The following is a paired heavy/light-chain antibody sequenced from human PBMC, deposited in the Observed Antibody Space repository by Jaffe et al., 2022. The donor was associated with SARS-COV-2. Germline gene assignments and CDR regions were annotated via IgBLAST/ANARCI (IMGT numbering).Light chain of an antibody. CDR3: HQYGNSPPDT. CDR1: QSVNNNF. Sequence: EIVLTQSPGTLSLSPGERATLSCRASQSVNNNFLAWYQQKPGQSPRLLIYGASSRATGIPDRFSGGGSGTDFTLTISRLEPEDFAVYYCHQYGNSPPDTFGQGTKLEIK. J-gene: IGKJ2*01. V-gene: IGKV3-20*01. CDR2: GAS.
Heavy chain of an antibody. CDR3: ARRVPGHYDSFAGYSAEGYMDV. V-gene: IGHV3-7*01. CDR1: GFTFSDYW. J-gene: IGHJ6*03. D-gene: IGHD3-9*01. Sequence: DVQLVESGGRLVQPGGSLRLSCAASGFTFSDYWMTWVRQAPGKGLEWVANIKRDGTEKHYVESVKGRFTISRDTAKSSLFLQLNSLRVEDTAVYYCARRVPGHYDSFAGYSAEGYMDVWGRGTRVTVSS. CDR2: IKRDGTEK.